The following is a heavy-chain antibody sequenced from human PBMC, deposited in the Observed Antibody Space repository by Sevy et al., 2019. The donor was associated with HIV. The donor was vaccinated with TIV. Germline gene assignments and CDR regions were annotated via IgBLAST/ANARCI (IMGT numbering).Heavy chain of an antibody. CDR3: ARGEPGIAVAGHYYYGMDV. CDR2: IGTAGDT. CDR1: GFTFSSYD. J-gene: IGHJ6*02. V-gene: IGHV3-13*01. D-gene: IGHD6-19*01. Sequence: GGSLRLSCAASGFTFSSYDMHWVRQATGKGLEGVSAIGTAGDTYHPGSVKGRFTISRENAKNSLYLQMNSLRAGDTAVYYCARGEPGIAVAGHYYYGMDVWGQGTTVTVSS.